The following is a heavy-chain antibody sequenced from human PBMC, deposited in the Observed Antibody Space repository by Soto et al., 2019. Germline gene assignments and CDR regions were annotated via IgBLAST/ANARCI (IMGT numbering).Heavy chain of an antibody. CDR3: ARGILEAAASKPFDI. CDR2: IYDSGST. J-gene: IGHJ3*02. D-gene: IGHD6-13*01. CDR1: NGSISDYY. Sequence: HVQLQESGPGLVKPSETLSLTCIVSNGSISDYYWTWIRQPPGKGLEWLGYIYDSGSTNYSPSLKSRVTISVDTSKNQLSPKLSSVTAADTAVYYCARGILEAAASKPFDIWGQGTMFTVSS. V-gene: IGHV4-59*01.